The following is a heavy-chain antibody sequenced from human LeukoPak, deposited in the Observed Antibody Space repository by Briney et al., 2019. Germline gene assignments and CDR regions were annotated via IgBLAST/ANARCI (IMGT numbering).Heavy chain of an antibody. CDR2: IYYSKNT. Sequence: SETLSLTCTVSGGSISSSSAYWGWIRQPPGKGLEWIGSIYYSKNTYYNPSLKSRVTISVDTSKNRFSLKLSTVTAADTAVYYCARRPTGDPKFDYWGQGTLVTVSS. J-gene: IGHJ4*02. CDR1: GGSISSSSAY. D-gene: IGHD7-27*01. V-gene: IGHV4-39*07. CDR3: ARRPTGDPKFDY.